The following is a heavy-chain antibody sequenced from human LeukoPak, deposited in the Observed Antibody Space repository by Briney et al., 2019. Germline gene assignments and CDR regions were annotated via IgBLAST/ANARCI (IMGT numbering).Heavy chain of an antibody. CDR2: ISYDGRNK. J-gene: IGHJ4*02. V-gene: IGHV3-30*04. CDR3: AGDRGSCSGGSCYYFDY. CDR1: GFTFNSYA. D-gene: IGHD2-15*01. Sequence: GRSLRLSCATSGFTFNSYAVHWVRQAPGKGLEWVAVISYDGRNKYFADSVKGRFTISRDNSKNTLYLQMNSLRAEDTAVYHCAGDRGSCSGGSCYYFDYWGQGTLVTVSS.